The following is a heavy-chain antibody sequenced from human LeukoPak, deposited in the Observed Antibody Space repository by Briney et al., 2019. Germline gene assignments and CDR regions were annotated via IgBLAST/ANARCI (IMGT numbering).Heavy chain of an antibody. CDR1: GYSFTSYW. CDR3: ARSSDSSGYYDYFDY. V-gene: IGHV5-51*01. CDR2: IYPGDSDT. Sequence: GESLKISCKVSGYSFTSYWIGWVRQMPGKGLEWMAIIYPGDSDTRYSPSFQGQVIISADKSISAAYLEWSSLKASDTAIYYCARSSDSSGYYDYFDYWGQGTLVTVSS. J-gene: IGHJ4*02. D-gene: IGHD3-22*01.